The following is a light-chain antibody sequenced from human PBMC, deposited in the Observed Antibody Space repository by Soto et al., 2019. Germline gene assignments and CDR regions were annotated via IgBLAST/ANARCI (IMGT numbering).Light chain of an antibody. CDR2: KAS. CDR1: QGIRND. V-gene: IGKV1-17*01. CDR3: QHYGSSWT. Sequence: DIQMTQSPSSLSASVGNRVTITCRASQGIRNDLGWYQQKPGKAPKRLIYKASTLKSGVPSRFSGSGSGTEFTLTISRLEPEDFAVYYCQHYGSSWTFGQGTKVDIK. J-gene: IGKJ1*01.